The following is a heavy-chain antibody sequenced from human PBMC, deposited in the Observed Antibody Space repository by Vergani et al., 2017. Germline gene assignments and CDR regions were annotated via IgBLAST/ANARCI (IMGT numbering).Heavy chain of an antibody. Sequence: DVHLAESGGGFFQPGGSLRLSCAASGFSLSRFWMSWVRQAPEKGLEWVSAISARYPSTYYADSVKGRFTISRDNSKNMLYLQMNSLRAEDTAVYYCARLSYDTTPYLQGGYDCWGQGTLVSVSS. CDR2: ISARYPST. D-gene: IGHD3-22*01. J-gene: IGHJ4*02. CDR3: ARLSYDTTPYLQGGYDC. V-gene: IGHV3-23*04. CDR1: GFSLSRFW.